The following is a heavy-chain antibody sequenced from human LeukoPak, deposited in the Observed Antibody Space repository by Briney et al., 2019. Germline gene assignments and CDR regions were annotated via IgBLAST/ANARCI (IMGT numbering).Heavy chain of an antibody. CDR3: ASCPSSSWSWYFDL. CDR1: GFTFSSYW. V-gene: IGHV3-7*01. Sequence: TGGSLRLSCAASGFTFSSYWMSWVRQAPGKGLEWVANIKQDGSEKYYVDSVKGRFTISRDNAKNSLYLQMNSLRAEDTAAYYCASCPSSSWSWYFDLWGRGTLVTVSS. CDR2: IKQDGSEK. J-gene: IGHJ2*01. D-gene: IGHD6-13*01.